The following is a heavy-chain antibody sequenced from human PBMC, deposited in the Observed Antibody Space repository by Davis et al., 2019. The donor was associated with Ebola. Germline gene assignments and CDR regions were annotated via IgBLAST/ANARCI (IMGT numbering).Heavy chain of an antibody. CDR1: GFTFSGYT. CDR3: ARVRARDSSSYHPLDY. Sequence: GESLKISCAASGFTFSGYTIHWVRQTPVKGPEWVAAISYDGGNKDYADSVKGRFTISRDNSKNTLYLQMNSLRGEDTAVYYCARVRARDSSSYHPLDYWGQGTLVTVSS. CDR2: ISYDGGNK. V-gene: IGHV3-30-3*01. D-gene: IGHD3-22*01. J-gene: IGHJ4*02.